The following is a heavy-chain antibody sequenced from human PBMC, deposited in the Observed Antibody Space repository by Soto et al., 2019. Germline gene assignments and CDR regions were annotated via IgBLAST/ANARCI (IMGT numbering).Heavy chain of an antibody. CDR2: IYSGGST. CDR1: GFTVSSNY. CDR3: ARELPGGTIPGGLDY. V-gene: IGHV3-53*01. Sequence: EVQLVESGGGLIQPGGSLRLSCAASGFTVSSNYMSWVRQAPGKGLEWVSVIYSGGSTYYADSVKGRFTISRDNSKNTLYLQMNSLRAEDTAVYYCARELPGGTIPGGLDYWGQGTLVTVSS. D-gene: IGHD2-15*01. J-gene: IGHJ4*02.